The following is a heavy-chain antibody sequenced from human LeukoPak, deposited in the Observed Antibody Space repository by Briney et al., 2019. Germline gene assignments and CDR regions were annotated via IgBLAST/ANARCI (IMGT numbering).Heavy chain of an antibody. D-gene: IGHD3-22*01. CDR1: GFTFSTYV. CDR3: AKDRGWLVDY. CDR2: VGVSGDTT. V-gene: IGHV3-23*01. Sequence: GGSLRPSCAASGFTFSTYVMTWVRQAPGKGLEWVSAVGVSGDTTYYADSVKGRFTTSRDNSKNTLYMQMNSLRVEDTAVYYCAKDRGWLVDYWGQGTLVTVSS. J-gene: IGHJ4*02.